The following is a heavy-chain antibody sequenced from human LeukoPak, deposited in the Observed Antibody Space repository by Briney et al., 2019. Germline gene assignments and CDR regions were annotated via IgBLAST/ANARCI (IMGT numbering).Heavy chain of an antibody. CDR2: INSDGSCT. CDR1: GFTFSSYW. V-gene: IGHV3-74*01. J-gene: IGHJ4*02. Sequence: GGSLRLSCAAPGFTFSSYWMHWVRQAPGKGLVWVSRINSDGSCTSYADSVKGRFTISRDNAKHSLYLQMNSLRAEHTAVYYCARDFRLLWFGESNVFDYWGQGTLVTVSS. CDR3: ARDFRLLWFGESNVFDY. D-gene: IGHD3-10*01.